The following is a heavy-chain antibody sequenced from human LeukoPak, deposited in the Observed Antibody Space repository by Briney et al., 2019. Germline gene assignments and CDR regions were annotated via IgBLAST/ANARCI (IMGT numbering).Heavy chain of an antibody. J-gene: IGHJ4*02. CDR1: GFTFSNYG. V-gene: IGHV3-7*01. D-gene: IGHD5-12*01. CDR3: VRDGGVSGYDLLDY. Sequence: PGGSLRLSCAAPGFTFSNYGMTWVRQAPGKGLEWVAHINQDGSKEYYMDSVKARFTISRDNAKNSLSLQMNSLRAEDTAVYYCVRDGGVSGYDLLDYWGQGTLVTVSS. CDR2: INQDGSKE.